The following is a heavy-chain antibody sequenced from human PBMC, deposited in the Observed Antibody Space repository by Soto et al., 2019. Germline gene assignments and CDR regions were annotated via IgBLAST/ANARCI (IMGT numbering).Heavy chain of an antibody. J-gene: IGHJ4*02. CDR1: GFTFSSYA. D-gene: IGHD3-16*02. Sequence: EVQLLESGGGLVQPGGSLRLSCAASGFTFSSYAMSWVRQAPGKGLEWVSAISGSGGSTYYADSVKGRFTISKDNSKNTLYLQMNSLRAEDTAVYYCAKGWALGELSLPFDYWGQGTLVTVSS. V-gene: IGHV3-23*01. CDR3: AKGWALGELSLPFDY. CDR2: ISGSGGST.